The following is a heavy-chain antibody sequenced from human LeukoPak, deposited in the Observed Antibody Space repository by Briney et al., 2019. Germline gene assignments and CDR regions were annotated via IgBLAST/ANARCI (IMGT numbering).Heavy chain of an antibody. CDR3: RGDSSGYYSDYGMDV. CDR1: GFTFGDYA. Sequence: GGSLRLSCTASGFTFGDYAMSWVRQAPGKGLEWVSFIRSKAYGGTTEYAASVKGRFTITREGSKSIAYLQINSLKTEDTAVYYCRGDSSGYYSDYGMDVWGQGTTVTVSS. V-gene: IGHV3-49*04. D-gene: IGHD3-22*01. CDR2: IRSKAYGGTT. J-gene: IGHJ6*02.